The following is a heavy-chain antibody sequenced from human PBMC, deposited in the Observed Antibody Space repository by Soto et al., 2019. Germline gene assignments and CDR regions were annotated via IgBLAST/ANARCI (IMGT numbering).Heavy chain of an antibody. CDR3: ARDGGLRYFHWLLPFDY. D-gene: IGHD3-9*01. CDR1: GYTFTSYG. J-gene: IGHJ4*01. CDR2: ISAYNGNT. V-gene: IGHV1-18*04. Sequence: ASVKVSCKASGYTFTSYGISWVRQAPGQGLEWMGWISAYNGNTNYAQKLQGRVNMTTDTSTSTAYMELRSLRSDDAAVYYCARDGGLRYFHWLLPFDYCGYGMLVSVSS.